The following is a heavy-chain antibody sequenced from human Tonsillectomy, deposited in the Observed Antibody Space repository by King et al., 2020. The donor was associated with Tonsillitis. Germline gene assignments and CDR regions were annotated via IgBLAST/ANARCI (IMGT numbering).Heavy chain of an antibody. J-gene: IGHJ5*02. CDR2: VYWNDVK. Sequence: VTLKESGPTLVKPTQTLTLTCTFSGFSLNTHGVGVGWFRQPPGKALEWLGMVYWNDVKYYYPSLKTRLTITMDTSKNQVVLTMTNMDPRDTGTYFCAHRRPRAPDTDWFDPWGQGTLITVSS. CDR3: AHRRPRAPDTDWFDP. CDR1: GFSLNTHGVG. V-gene: IGHV2-5*01. D-gene: IGHD5-18*01.